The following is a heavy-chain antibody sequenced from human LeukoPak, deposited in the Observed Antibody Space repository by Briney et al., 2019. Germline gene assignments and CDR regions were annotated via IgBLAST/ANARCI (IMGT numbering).Heavy chain of an antibody. D-gene: IGHD3-22*01. CDR3: ARLKYYDSTGYPPGYYMDV. J-gene: IGHJ6*03. CDR1: GGSIINYY. CDR2: IYITGST. V-gene: IGHV4-4*07. Sequence: SETLSLTCTVSGGSIINYYWSWIRQSAGTGLEWVGRIYITGSTNYNPSLQSRLSMSVDTSKNQFSLRLTSVSAADTAVYYCARLKYYDSTGYPPGYYMDVWGKGITVTVSS.